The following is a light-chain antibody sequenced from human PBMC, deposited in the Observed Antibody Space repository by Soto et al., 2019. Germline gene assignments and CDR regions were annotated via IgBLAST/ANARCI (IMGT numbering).Light chain of an antibody. CDR3: CSYAGRSTWV. CDR2: EVS. J-gene: IGLJ3*02. Sequence: QPASVSGYVGQSITISCTGTSSDVGNFNFVSWYQQHPGKAPEVLIYEVSKRPSGVSDRFSGSKSGTTASLTISGLQGDDEADYYCCSYAGRSTWVLGGGTKLTVL. CDR1: SSDVGNFNF. V-gene: IGLV2-23*02.